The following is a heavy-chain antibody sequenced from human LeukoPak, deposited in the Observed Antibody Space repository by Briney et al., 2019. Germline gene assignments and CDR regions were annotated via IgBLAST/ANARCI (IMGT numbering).Heavy chain of an antibody. Sequence: PGGSLRLSCAASEFTFSSYVMYWVRQAPVKGLEWVSDIRGSGGSTYYADSVKGRFTISRDNSKNTLYLQMNSLRAEDTAVYYCAKDLRSYYYDSRSDAFDIWGQGTMVTVSS. CDR2: IRGSGGST. CDR3: AKDLRSYYYDSRSDAFDI. CDR1: EFTFSSYV. D-gene: IGHD3-22*01. J-gene: IGHJ3*02. V-gene: IGHV3-23*01.